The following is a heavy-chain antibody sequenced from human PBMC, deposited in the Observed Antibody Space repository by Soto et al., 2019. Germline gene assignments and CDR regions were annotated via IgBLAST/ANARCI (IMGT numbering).Heavy chain of an antibody. CDR1: GFTFSGYW. J-gene: IGHJ4*02. CDR2: IKHDGSVQ. D-gene: IGHD4-4*01. CDR3: ARAPYSNAWYRFDL. Sequence: QLVESGGGLVQPGGSLRLSCEASGFTFSGYWMSWVRQAQGKGLEWVADIKHDGSVQYYVDSVKGRLTISRDNAKKQLYLQMNGLRAEDTALYYCARAPYSNAWYRFDLWGQGTLVTVSS. V-gene: IGHV3-7*03.